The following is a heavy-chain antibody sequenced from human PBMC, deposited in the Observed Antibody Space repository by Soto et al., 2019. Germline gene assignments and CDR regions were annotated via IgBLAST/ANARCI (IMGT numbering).Heavy chain of an antibody. CDR1: GYTFTSYG. V-gene: IGHV1-18*01. Sequence: QVQLVQSGAEVKKPGASVQVSCKASGYTFTSYGISWVRQAPGQGLEWMGWINGYNGNTNHAQKLQGRVTMSTDTSTSTAYKELRSLRSDDSAVYYCARMGDVPYYYYGMDVWGQGTTVTVSS. J-gene: IGHJ6*02. CDR2: INGYNGNT. D-gene: IGHD3-16*01. CDR3: ARMGDVPYYYYGMDV.